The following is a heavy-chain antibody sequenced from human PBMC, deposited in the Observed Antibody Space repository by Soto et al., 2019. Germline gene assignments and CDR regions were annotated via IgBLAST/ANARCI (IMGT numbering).Heavy chain of an antibody. D-gene: IGHD5-12*01. CDR2: IYHSGST. J-gene: IGHJ5*02. CDR3: ARKGGATIGEEGWFDP. CDR1: GYYISCGYY. Sequence: SAALSLTCAGSGYYISCGYYWGWIRQTPGKGLEWIASIYHSGSTYYNPSLKSRVTISVDTSKNQFSLKLTSVTAADTAVYYCARKGGATIGEEGWFDPWGQGTLVTVSS. V-gene: IGHV4-38-2*01.